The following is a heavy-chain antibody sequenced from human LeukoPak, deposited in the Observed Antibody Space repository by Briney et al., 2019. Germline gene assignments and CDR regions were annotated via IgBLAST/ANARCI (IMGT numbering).Heavy chain of an antibody. V-gene: IGHV1-18*01. Sequence: ASVKVSFKASGYTFTSYGISWVRQAPGQGLEWMGWISAYNGNTNYAQKLQERATLHTDTSTSKAYIELRSQRADGTHVCDWPRELGEPHGFDPWGQGTLVTVAS. J-gene: IGHJ5*02. CDR1: GYTFTSYG. D-gene: IGHD1-14*01. CDR3: PRELGEPHGFDP. CDR2: ISAYNGNT.